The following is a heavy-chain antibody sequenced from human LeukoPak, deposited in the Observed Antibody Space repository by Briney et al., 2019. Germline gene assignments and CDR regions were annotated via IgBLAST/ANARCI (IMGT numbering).Heavy chain of an antibody. CDR3: ARGHTAMVFRKYYFDY. CDR2: INPKSGGT. J-gene: IGHJ4*02. V-gene: IGHV1-2*02. CDR1: GYTFTGYY. D-gene: IGHD5-18*01. Sequence: GASVKVSCRASGYTFTGYYMHWVRQAPGQGLEWMGWINPKSGGTNYTQKFQGRVTISVDTSKNQFSLKLSSVTAADTAVYYCARGHTAMVFRKYYFDYWGQGTLVTVSS.